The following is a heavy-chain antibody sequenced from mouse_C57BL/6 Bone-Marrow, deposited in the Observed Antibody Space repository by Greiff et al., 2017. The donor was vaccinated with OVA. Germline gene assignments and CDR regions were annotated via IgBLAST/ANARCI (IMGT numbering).Heavy chain of an antibody. CDR2: IDPENGDT. CDR1: GFNIKDDY. V-gene: IGHV14-4*01. D-gene: IGHD2-2*01. J-gene: IGHJ4*01. Sequence: EVQLQQSGAELVRPGASVKLSCTASGFNIKDDYMHWVKQRPEQGLEWIGWIDPENGDTEYASQFQGKATITADTSSNTAYLQLSSLTSEDTAVYYCTRGGSTMVTPYAMDYWGQGTSVTVSS. CDR3: TRGGSTMVTPYAMDY.